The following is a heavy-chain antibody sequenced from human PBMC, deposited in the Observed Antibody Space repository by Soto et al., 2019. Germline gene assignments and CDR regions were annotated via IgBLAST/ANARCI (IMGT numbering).Heavy chain of an antibody. CDR1: GGSISSGGYY. Sequence: QVQLQESGPGLVKPSQTLSLTCTVSGGSISSGGYYWSWIRQHPGKGLEWIGYIYYSGSTYYNPSLKSRVTISVDTSKNQFSLKLSSVTAADTAVYYCARVPAFTMIVVAYRAYFDYWGQGTLVTVSS. J-gene: IGHJ4*02. D-gene: IGHD3-22*01. CDR3: ARVPAFTMIVVAYRAYFDY. CDR2: IYYSGST. V-gene: IGHV4-31*03.